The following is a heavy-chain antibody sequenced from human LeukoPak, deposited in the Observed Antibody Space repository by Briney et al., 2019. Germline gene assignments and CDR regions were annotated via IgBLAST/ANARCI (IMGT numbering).Heavy chain of an antibody. V-gene: IGHV3-74*01. CDR3: AKDKGIHGSEVFDY. J-gene: IGHJ4*02. CDR1: GLTFRNYW. CDR2: ITSDGSDT. D-gene: IGHD5-18*01. Sequence: PGGSLRLSCAASGLTFRNYWMHWVRQAPGKGLMWLSRITSDGSDTIYADSGKGRFTISRDNAKNTVYLQMNSLSAEDTAVYYCAKDKGIHGSEVFDYWGQGTLVTVTS.